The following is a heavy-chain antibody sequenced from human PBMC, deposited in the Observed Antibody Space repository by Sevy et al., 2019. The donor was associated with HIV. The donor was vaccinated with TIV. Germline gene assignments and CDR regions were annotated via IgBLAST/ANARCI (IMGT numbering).Heavy chain of an antibody. CDR2: VHHGGST. J-gene: IGHJ5*02. CDR3: ARDSSNYYDSGSHYKTNVAGSAWFDP. Sequence: SETLSLTCTVSGYSINRNTYWGWIRQPPGKGLEWLGSVHHGGSTYYNPSLKSRVTISTDTSKNQFPLKLNLVTAADAAVYFCARDSSNYYDSGSHYKTNVAGSAWFDPWGQGTLVTVSS. V-gene: IGHV4-38-2*02. CDR1: GYSINRNTY. D-gene: IGHD3-10*01.